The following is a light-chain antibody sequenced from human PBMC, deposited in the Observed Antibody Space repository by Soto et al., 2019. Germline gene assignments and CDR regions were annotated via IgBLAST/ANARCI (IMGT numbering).Light chain of an antibody. V-gene: IGLV1-44*01. Sequence: QSVLTQSPSASGTPGQRVSISCSGSTSNIGTNTVSWYQHVPGTAPKLLIYSNNQRPSGVPDRFSGSKSGTSASLAISGLQSEDEADYYCAAWDDSLNGVVFGGGTKLTVL. J-gene: IGLJ2*01. CDR2: SNN. CDR3: AAWDDSLNGVV. CDR1: TSNIGTNT.